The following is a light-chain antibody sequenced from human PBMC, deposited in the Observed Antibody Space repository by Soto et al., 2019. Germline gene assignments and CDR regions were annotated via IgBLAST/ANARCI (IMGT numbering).Light chain of an antibody. CDR2: GAS. Sequence: RGVRDTLSCSASQSVSSNLAWYQQKPGQAPRRLIYGASTRATVIPARFSGSGSGTAVTRPITSLLSDHGIADDPQQQSNRAPTLGRGTQLEIK. CDR1: QSVSSN. CDR3: QQQSNRAPT. J-gene: IGKJ4*01. V-gene: IGKV3-15*01.